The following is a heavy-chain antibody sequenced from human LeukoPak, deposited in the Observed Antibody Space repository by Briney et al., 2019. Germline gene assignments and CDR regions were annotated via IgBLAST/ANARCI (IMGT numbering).Heavy chain of an antibody. CDR3: ARGVRVPAAPLGWFDP. CDR2: INHSGST. V-gene: IGHV4-34*01. Sequence: PGGSLRLSCAVYGGSFSGYYWSWIRQPPGKGLEWIGEINHSGSTNYNPSLKSRVTISVDTSKNQFSLKLSSVTAADTAVYYCARGVRVPAAPLGWFDPWGQGTLVTVSS. J-gene: IGHJ5*02. D-gene: IGHD2-2*01. CDR1: GGSFSGYY.